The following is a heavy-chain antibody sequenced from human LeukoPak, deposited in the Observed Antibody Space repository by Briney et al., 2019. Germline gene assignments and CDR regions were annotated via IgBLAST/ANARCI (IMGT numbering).Heavy chain of an antibody. CDR2: IYYSGST. V-gene: IGHV4-59*01. CDR3: ARELRYSMDV. Sequence: PSQTLSLTCTVSGGSISNYYWSWIRQPPGKGLEWIGYIYYSGSTNYNPSLKSRVTISLDTSKNQFSLKLSSATAADTAVYYCARELRYSMDVWGKGTTVTVSS. CDR1: GGSISNYY. J-gene: IGHJ6*04. D-gene: IGHD3-9*01.